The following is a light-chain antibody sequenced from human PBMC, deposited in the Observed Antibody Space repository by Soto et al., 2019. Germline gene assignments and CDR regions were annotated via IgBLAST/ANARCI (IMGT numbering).Light chain of an antibody. Sequence: DIVMTQSPDSLAVSLGERATINCKSSQSVLFSSSNNHYLAWYQQKPGQPPKMLIYWASTRQSGVPDRFSGSGSGTEFTLTISSLQAEDVAVSYCQQYYTTPVTFGGGTKVEIK. CDR2: WAS. CDR3: QQYYTTPVT. J-gene: IGKJ4*01. CDR1: QSVLFSSSNNHY. V-gene: IGKV4-1*01.